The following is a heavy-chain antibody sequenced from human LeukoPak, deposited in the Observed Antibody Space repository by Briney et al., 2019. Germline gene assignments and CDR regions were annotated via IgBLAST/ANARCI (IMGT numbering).Heavy chain of an antibody. CDR1: GFSFTDYY. J-gene: IGHJ4*02. CDR2: ISSSGTTI. Sequence: PGGSLRLSCSASGFSFTDYYMSWIRQSPGKGLEWVSYISSSGTTIYYADSVKGRFTISRDTAKNTLYLQMNSLRVEGTAVYYCARAVKWDYWGQGALVTVSS. V-gene: IGHV3-11*04. CDR3: ARAVKWDY. D-gene: IGHD1-26*01.